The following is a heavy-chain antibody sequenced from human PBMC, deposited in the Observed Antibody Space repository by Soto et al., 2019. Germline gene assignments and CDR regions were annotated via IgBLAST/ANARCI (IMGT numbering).Heavy chain of an antibody. D-gene: IGHD6-19*01. V-gene: IGHV1-2*02. Sequence: GASVKVSCKASGDTFTGYYMDWVRQAPGQGPEWMGWINPNSGGTNYVQKFQGRVTMTRDTSISTAYMELSRLRSDDTAVYYCARGIAVAGTSVESYFDYWGQGTLVTVSS. CDR1: GDTFTGYY. J-gene: IGHJ4*02. CDR2: INPNSGGT. CDR3: ARGIAVAGTSVESYFDY.